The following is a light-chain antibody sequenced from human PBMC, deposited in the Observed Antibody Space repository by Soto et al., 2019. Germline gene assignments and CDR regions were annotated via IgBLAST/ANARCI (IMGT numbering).Light chain of an antibody. Sequence: EIVMTQSRATLSVSPGERATLSCRASQSVSSNLAWYQQKAGQAPRLLMYGASTRATGIPARFSGSGSGTEFTLTISSLQSEDFAVYYCQQYNNWPLTFGGGTKVEIK. CDR1: QSVSSN. CDR3: QQYNNWPLT. V-gene: IGKV3-15*01. CDR2: GAS. J-gene: IGKJ4*01.